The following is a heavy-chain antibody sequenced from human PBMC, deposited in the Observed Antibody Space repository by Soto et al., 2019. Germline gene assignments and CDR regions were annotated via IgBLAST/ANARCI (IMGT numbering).Heavy chain of an antibody. CDR3: AKTSSSWWLVVRDFDY. CDR1: GFTFSSYA. J-gene: IGHJ4*02. D-gene: IGHD6-13*01. CDR2: ISGSGGST. Sequence: PGGSLRLSCAASGFTFSSYAMSWVRQAPGKGLEWVSAISGSGGSTYYADSVKGRFTISRDNSKNTLYLQMNSLRAEDTAVYYCAKTSSSWWLVVRDFDYWGQGTLVTVSS. V-gene: IGHV3-23*01.